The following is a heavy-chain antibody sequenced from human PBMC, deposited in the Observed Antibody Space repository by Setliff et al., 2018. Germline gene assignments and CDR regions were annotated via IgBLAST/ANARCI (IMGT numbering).Heavy chain of an antibody. J-gene: IGHJ3*02. CDR3: ARDPLTTTVRHAFDI. D-gene: IGHD4-4*01. Sequence: SETLSLTCTVSGGSISSGGYYWSWIRQHPGKGLEWIGYIYYSGSTYYNPSLKSRVTISVDTSKNQFSLKLSSVTAADTAVYYCARDPLTTTVRHAFDIWGQGTVVTVSS. CDR2: IYYSGST. V-gene: IGHV4-31*03. CDR1: GGSISSGGYY.